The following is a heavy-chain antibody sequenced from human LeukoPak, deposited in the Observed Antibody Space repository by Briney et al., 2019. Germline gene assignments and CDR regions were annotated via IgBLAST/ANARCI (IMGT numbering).Heavy chain of an antibody. CDR2: IYCSGST. V-gene: IGHV4-59*12. D-gene: IGHD3-3*01. J-gene: IGHJ4*02. CDR3: ARGGRFWFLPFDY. CDR1: GGSISSYY. Sequence: SETLSLTCTVSGGSISSYYWSRIRQPPGKGLEWIGYIYCSGSTNYNPSLKSRVTISVDTSKNQFSLKLSSVTAADTAVYYCARGGRFWFLPFDYWGQGTLVTVSS.